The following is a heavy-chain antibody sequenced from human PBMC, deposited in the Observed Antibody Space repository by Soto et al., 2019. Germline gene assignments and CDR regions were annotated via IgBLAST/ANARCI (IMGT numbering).Heavy chain of an antibody. CDR2: IHDSGST. J-gene: IGHJ4*02. CDR1: GGSISNSYYY. Sequence: QLQLQESGPGLVKPSETLSVTCTVSGGSISNSYYYWGWIRQPPGKGLEWIGSIHDSGSTYYNPSLKGRATISVDMSKNQFSLRLSSVTAADTAVYYCARRELGGSSCWYGQGAFDRWCQGTLVTVSS. D-gene: IGHD6-19*01. V-gene: IGHV4-39*01. CDR3: ARRELGGSSCWYGQGAFDR.